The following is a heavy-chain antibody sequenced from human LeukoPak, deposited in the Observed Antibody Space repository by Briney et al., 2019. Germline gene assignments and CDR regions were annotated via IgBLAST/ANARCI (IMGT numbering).Heavy chain of an antibody. CDR1: GGSFSGYY. Sequence: ASETLSLTCAVYGGSFSGYYWSWIRQPPGKGLEWIGEINHSGSTNYNPSLKSRVTISVDTSENQFSLKLSSVTAADTAVYYCARGTIFGVVFYWGQGTLVTVSS. D-gene: IGHD3-3*01. V-gene: IGHV4-34*01. CDR2: INHSGST. J-gene: IGHJ4*02. CDR3: ARGTIFGVVFY.